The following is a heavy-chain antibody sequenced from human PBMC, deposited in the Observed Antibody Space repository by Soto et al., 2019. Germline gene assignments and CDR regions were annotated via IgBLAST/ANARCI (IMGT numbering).Heavy chain of an antibody. CDR3: ARAAYLDY. V-gene: IGHV1-18*01. J-gene: IGHJ4*03. CDR2: ISANSDHT. Sequence: QVQLVQSGAEVKKPGASVKVSCKASGYTLNTYGITWVRQAPGQGLEWMGWISANSDHTNHRQKLQGRDTMTTDTPTSTADMELRSLTSDDTAVYYCARAAYLDYWGHGTLVTVSS. CDR1: GYTLNTYG.